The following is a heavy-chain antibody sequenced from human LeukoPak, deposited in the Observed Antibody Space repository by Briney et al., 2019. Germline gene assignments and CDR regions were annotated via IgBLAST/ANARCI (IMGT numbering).Heavy chain of an antibody. CDR3: GRGLSHCSSTSCYVLSY. V-gene: IGHV3-64*01. D-gene: IGHD2-2*01. Sequence: PGGSLRLSCAASGFTFSSYAMHWVRQAPGKGLEYVSAISSNGGSTYYANSVKGRFTISRDNSKNTLYLQMGSLRAEDMAVYYCGRGLSHCSSTSCYVLSYWGQGTLVTVSS. CDR1: GFTFSSYA. CDR2: ISSNGGST. J-gene: IGHJ4*02.